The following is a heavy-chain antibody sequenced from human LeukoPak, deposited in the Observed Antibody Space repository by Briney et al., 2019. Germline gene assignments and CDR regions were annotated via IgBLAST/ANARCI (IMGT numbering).Heavy chain of an antibody. Sequence: GGSLRLSCAASGFTLSSYALSWVRQAPGKGLEWVSSISSSGSYTFYADSVKGRFTISRGEPKNTLYLQMNSLRAEDTAVYYCARDSGFGNWGQGTLVTVSS. CDR2: ISSSGSYT. CDR3: ARDSGFGN. J-gene: IGHJ4*02. CDR1: GFTLSSYA. D-gene: IGHD3-10*01. V-gene: IGHV3-23*01.